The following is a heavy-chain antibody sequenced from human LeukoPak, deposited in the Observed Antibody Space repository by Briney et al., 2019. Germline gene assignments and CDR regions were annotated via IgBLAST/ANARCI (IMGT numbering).Heavy chain of an antibody. Sequence: AGGSLRLSCAASRFTFSSYVMGWVRQAPGKGLECVSAISGSGRSTYYADSVKGRFTISREGSKNTLYLQMNILRAEDTAIYYCARVSGNIQIWPQPFGDGMDVWGQGTTVTVSS. CDR3: ARVSGNIQIWPQPFGDGMDV. CDR1: RFTFSSYV. V-gene: IGHV3-23*01. J-gene: IGHJ6*02. D-gene: IGHD3-10*01. CDR2: ISGSGRST.